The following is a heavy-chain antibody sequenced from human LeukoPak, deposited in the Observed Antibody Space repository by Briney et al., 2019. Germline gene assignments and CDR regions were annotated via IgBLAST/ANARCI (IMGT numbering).Heavy chain of an antibody. CDR2: INPNSGGT. CDR1: EYTFIGYY. D-gene: IGHD4-17*01. CDR3: ARDWSMTTLDY. Sequence: ASLKVSCKASEYTFIGYYMHWVRQAPGQGLEWMGRINPNSGGTDYAQKFQGRVTMTRDTSISTAYLEFSCLRSDDTAVYYCARDWSMTTLDYWGQGTLVTVSS. V-gene: IGHV1-2*06. J-gene: IGHJ4*02.